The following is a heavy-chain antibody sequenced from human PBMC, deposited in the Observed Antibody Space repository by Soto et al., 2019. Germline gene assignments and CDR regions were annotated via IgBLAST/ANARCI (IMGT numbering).Heavy chain of an antibody. V-gene: IGHV4-59*08. J-gene: IGHJ4*02. CDR1: GDSSSSDY. CDR3: AGHRKTAMVFES. CDR2: IYYSGGT. Sequence: TSETLSLTCTVSGDSSSSDYWSWIRQPPGKGLEWIGYIYYSGGTNYNPSLKSRVTISIDRSKRQVSLQLNSVTAADTAVYYCAGHRKTAMVFESWGQGTLVTVSS. D-gene: IGHD5-18*01.